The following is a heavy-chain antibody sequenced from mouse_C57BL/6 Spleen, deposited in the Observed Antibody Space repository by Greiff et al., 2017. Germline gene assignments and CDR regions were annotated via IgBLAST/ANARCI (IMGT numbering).Heavy chain of an antibody. CDR3: ARNCYDAMDY. V-gene: IGHV5-17*01. Sequence: EVKLEESGGGLVKPGGSLKLSCAASGFTFSDYGMHWVRQAPEKGLEWVAYISSGSSTIYYADTVKGRFTISRDNAKNTLFLQMTSLRSEDTAMYYCARNCYDAMDYWGQGTSVTVSS. CDR2: ISSGSSTI. J-gene: IGHJ4*01. CDR1: GFTFSDYG.